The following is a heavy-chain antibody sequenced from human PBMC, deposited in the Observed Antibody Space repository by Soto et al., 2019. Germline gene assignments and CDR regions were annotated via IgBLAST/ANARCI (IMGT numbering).Heavy chain of an antibody. J-gene: IGHJ5*02. V-gene: IGHV4-30-4*01. Sequence: SETLSLTCTVSGGSISSGDYYWSWIRQPPGKGLEWIGYIYYSGSTYYNPSLKSRVTISVDTAKNQFSLKLSSVTAADTAVYYCAGDRWSARDPENWFDPWGQGTLVTVSS. CDR2: IYYSGST. CDR1: GGSISSGDYY. CDR3: AGDRWSARDPENWFDP. D-gene: IGHD2-15*01.